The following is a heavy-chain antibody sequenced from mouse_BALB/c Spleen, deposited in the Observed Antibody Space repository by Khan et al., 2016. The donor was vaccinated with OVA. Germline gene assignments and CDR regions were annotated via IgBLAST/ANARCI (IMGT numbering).Heavy chain of an antibody. CDR3: ARRGLRWDLDY. Sequence: QMQLEESGAELAKPGASVKMSCKASGYTFINYWILWVKQRPGQGLEWIGYINPSTGYTEYNQNFKDKATLTADKSSSTAYMQLSSLTSEDSAVYYCARRGLRWDLDYWGQGTTLTVSS. CDR1: GYTFINYW. J-gene: IGHJ2*01. D-gene: IGHD1-1*01. CDR2: INPSTGYT. V-gene: IGHV1-7*01.